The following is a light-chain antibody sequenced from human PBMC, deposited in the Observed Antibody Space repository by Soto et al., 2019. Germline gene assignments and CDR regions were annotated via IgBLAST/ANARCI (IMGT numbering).Light chain of an antibody. CDR1: QSFRGL. CDR3: QQYNNWPWT. CDR2: GAS. Sequence: EVVLTQSPVTLSLSPGERATLSCRASQSFRGLLAWYKQKTGQAPRLLIYGASTRDTGLPDRVSGSGSGTDFTLTISSLQSEDFAVDECQQYNNWPWTFGQGTKVDIK. V-gene: IGKV3-15*01. J-gene: IGKJ1*01.